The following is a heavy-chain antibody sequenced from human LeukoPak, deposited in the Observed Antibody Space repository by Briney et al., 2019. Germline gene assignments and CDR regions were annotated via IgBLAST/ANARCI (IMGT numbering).Heavy chain of an antibody. CDR1: GFTFSSYG. CDR3: AKVVLPIWFGESWIGFDP. D-gene: IGHD3-10*01. CDR2: ISGSGGST. Sequence: GGSLRLSCAASGFTFSSYGMSWVRQAPGKGLEWVSAISGSGGSTYYADSVKGRFTISRDNSKNTPYLQINSLRAEDTAVYYCAKVVLPIWFGESWIGFDPWGQGTLVTVSS. J-gene: IGHJ5*02. V-gene: IGHV3-23*01.